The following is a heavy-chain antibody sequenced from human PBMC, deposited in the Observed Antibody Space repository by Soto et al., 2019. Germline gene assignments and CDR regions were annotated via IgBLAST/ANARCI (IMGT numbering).Heavy chain of an antibody. CDR1: GLPHSSFA. D-gene: IGHD2-21*01. CDR3: AKDAVYNDGLWLMDH. V-gene: IGHV3-23*05. Sequence: GGSLRLSCTASGLPHSSFAMMWVRQAPGKGLECVSGIYGSGRGIEYADSVKGRFTISRDNSKNTVYLQMTDLRADDTAVYYCAKDAVYNDGLWLMDHWGQGTQVTVSS. J-gene: IGHJ4*02. CDR2: IYGSGRGI.